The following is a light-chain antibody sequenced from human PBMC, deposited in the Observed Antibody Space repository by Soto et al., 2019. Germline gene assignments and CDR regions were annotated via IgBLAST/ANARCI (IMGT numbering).Light chain of an antibody. V-gene: IGLV2-14*03. CDR2: DVT. J-gene: IGLJ1*01. Sequence: QSALTQPASLSGSPGQSITISCTGTSSDVGGYNFVSWYQQLPGNAPKLLIYDVTIRPSGVSDRFSGSKSGTTASLTISGLQAEGEADYYCCSYASSTIYVFGTGTKVTVL. CDR1: SSDVGGYNF. CDR3: CSYASSTIYV.